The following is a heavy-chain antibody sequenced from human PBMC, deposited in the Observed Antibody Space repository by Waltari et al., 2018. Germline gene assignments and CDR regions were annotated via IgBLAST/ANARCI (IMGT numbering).Heavy chain of an antibody. J-gene: IGHJ4*02. CDR1: GYTFTSYY. Sequence: QVQLVQSGAEVKKPGASVKVSCKASGYTFTSYYLHWVRQAPGQGLEWMGIINPSGGSTSYAQHFQGRVTMTRDTSTSTVDMELSSLRSEDTAVYYCARKGRQLVPFDYWGQGTLVTVSS. CDR2: INPSGGST. CDR3: ARKGRQLVPFDY. D-gene: IGHD6-6*01. V-gene: IGHV1-46*01.